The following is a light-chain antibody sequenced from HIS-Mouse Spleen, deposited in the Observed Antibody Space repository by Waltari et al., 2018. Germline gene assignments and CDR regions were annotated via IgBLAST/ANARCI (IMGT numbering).Light chain of an antibody. Sequence: GSPGQSITISCTGTSSDVGSYNLVSWYQQHPGKAPKLMIYEGSKRPSGVSNRFSGSKSGNTASLTISGLQAEDEADYYCCSYAGSSPHVVFGGGTKLTVL. J-gene: IGLJ2*01. CDR2: EGS. CDR1: SSDVGSYNL. V-gene: IGLV2-23*01. CDR3: CSYAGSSPHVV.